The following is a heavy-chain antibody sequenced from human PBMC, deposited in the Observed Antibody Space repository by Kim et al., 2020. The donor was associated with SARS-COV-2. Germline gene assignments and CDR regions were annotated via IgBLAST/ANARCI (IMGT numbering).Heavy chain of an antibody. CDR1: GFTFSSYA. CDR2: ISYDGSNK. Sequence: GGSLRLSCAASGFTFSSYAMHWVRQAPGKGLEWVAVISYDGSNKYYADSVKGRFTISRDNSKNTLYLQMNSLRAEDTAVYYCARDRVATIEKSYFDYWGQGTLVTVSS. V-gene: IGHV3-30-3*01. CDR3: ARDRVATIEKSYFDY. D-gene: IGHD5-12*01. J-gene: IGHJ4*02.